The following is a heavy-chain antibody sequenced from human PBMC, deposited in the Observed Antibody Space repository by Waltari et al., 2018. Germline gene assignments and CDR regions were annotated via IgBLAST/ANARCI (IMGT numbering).Heavy chain of an antibody. V-gene: IGHV4-61*02. D-gene: IGHD3-3*01. Sequence: QVQLQESGPGLVKPSQTLSLTCTVSGGSISSGSYYWSWIRQPAGKGLEWIGRIYTSGITNSNPSLKSRFTISVDTSKNQFSLKLSSVTAADTAVYYCARGLNTIFGVVTPFDYWGQGTLVTVSS. CDR3: ARGLNTIFGVVTPFDY. CDR2: IYTSGIT. J-gene: IGHJ4*02. CDR1: GGSISSGSYY.